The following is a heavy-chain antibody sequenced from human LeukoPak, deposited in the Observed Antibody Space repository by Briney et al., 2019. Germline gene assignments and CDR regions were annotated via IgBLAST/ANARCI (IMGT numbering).Heavy chain of an antibody. D-gene: IGHD2-2*02. J-gene: IGHJ4*02. V-gene: IGHV3-23*01. Sequence: GGSLRLSCAASRFTFSNSAMSWVRQAPGKGLEWVSSISDGGDSTYYADFVKGRFTISRDNSKNTLYLQMNSLRAEDTAVYYCAKGCDTRCYRFTHWGQGTLVTVSS. CDR1: RFTFSNSA. CDR3: AKGCDTRCYRFTH. CDR2: ISDGGDST.